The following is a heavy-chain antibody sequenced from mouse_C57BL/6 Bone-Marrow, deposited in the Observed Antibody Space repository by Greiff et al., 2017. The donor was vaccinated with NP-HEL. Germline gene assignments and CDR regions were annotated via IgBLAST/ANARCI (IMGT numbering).Heavy chain of an antibody. J-gene: IGHJ4*01. CDR3: ARGKVTYAMDY. V-gene: IGHV1-64*01. CDR2: IHPNSGST. D-gene: IGHD2-1*01. CDR1: GYTFTSYW. Sequence: QVQLQQPGAELVKPGASVQLSCKASGYTFTSYWMHWVKQRPGQGLEWIGMIHPNSGSTNYNEKFKSKATLTVDKSSSTAYMQLSSLTSEDSAVYYCARGKVTYAMDYWGQGTSVTVSS.